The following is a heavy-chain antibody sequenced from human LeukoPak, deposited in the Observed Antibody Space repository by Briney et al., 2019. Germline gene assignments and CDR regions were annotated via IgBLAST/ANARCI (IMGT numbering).Heavy chain of an antibody. CDR2: IYTSGST. V-gene: IGHV4-61*02. J-gene: IGHJ4*02. CDR1: GGSISSGRYY. D-gene: IGHD3-22*01. CDR3: ASNSSYYDSSGYLVDY. Sequence: PSQTLSLTCTVSGGSISSGRYYWSWIRQPAGKGLEWIGRIYTSGSTNYNPSLKSRVTISVDTSKNQFSLKLSSVTAADTAVYYCASNSSYYDSSGYLVDYWGQGTLVTVSS.